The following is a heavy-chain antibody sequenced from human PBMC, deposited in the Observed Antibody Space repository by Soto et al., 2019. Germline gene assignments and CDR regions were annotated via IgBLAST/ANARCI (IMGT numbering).Heavy chain of an antibody. CDR3: ARDPRGYCSCGSCSDAFDI. CDR2: IYPGDSDT. CDR1: GYSFTSYW. D-gene: IGHD2-15*01. Sequence: GESLKISCKGSGYSFTSYWIGWVRQMPGKGLEWMGIIYPGDSDTRYSPSFQGQVTISADKSISTAYLQWSSLKASDTAMYYCARDPRGYCSCGSCSDAFDIWGQGTMVTVSS. J-gene: IGHJ3*02. V-gene: IGHV5-51*01.